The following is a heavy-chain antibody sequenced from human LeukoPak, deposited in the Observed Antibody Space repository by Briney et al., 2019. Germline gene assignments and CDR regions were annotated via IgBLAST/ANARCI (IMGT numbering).Heavy chain of an antibody. J-gene: IGHJ4*02. Sequence: SETLSLTCTVSGGSISSYYWSWIRQPAGKGLEWIGRIYTSGSTNYNASLKSRVSMSVDTSKNQFSLKLSSVTAADTAVFYCARKNSGSYRDFDYWAKEPLVTV. V-gene: IGHV4-4*07. CDR1: GGSISSYY. CDR2: IYTSGST. CDR3: ARKNSGSYRDFDY. D-gene: IGHD1-26*01.